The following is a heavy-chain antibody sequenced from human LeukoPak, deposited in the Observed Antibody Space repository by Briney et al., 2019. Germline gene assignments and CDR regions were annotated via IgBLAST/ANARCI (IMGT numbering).Heavy chain of an antibody. Sequence: PSETLSLTCTVSGGSISSNYWSWIRQPPGKGPEWIGYIYNSGSTNYNPSLKSRVTISIDTSKNQFSLKLSSVTAADTAVYYCARVGYYYYMDVWGKGTTVTVSS. CDR3: ARVGYYYYMDV. V-gene: IGHV4-59*01. CDR1: GGSISSNY. CDR2: IYNSGST. J-gene: IGHJ6*03. D-gene: IGHD3-16*01.